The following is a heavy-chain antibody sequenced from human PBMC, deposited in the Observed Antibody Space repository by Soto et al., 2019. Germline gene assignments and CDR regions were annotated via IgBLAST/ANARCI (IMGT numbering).Heavy chain of an antibody. D-gene: IGHD6-6*01. CDR3: ARDLAYSSPSGCDY. CDR1: GFTFSSYS. CDR2: ISSSSSYI. V-gene: IGHV3-21*01. J-gene: IGHJ4*02. Sequence: EVQLVESGGGLVKPGGSLRLSCAASGFTFSSYSMNWVRQAPGKGLEWVSSISSSSSYIYYADSVKGRFTISRDNAKNSLYLQLNSLRAEDTAVYYCARDLAYSSPSGCDYWGQGTLVTVSS.